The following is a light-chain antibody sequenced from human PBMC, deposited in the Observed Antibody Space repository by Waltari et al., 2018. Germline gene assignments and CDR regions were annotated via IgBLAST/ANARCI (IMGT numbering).Light chain of an antibody. J-gene: IGKJ1*01. CDR2: RAS. V-gene: IGKV3-20*01. Sequence: EIVLTQSPGTLSLSPGEKATLPCRTSETVSGNHLAWYQPKPGLAPRLIVYRASSTAAGIPARFTGRGSGTDFTLTISSLEPEDFAVYYCQQYSTSPRTFGQGTRVEIK. CDR1: ETVSGNH. CDR3: QQYSTSPRT.